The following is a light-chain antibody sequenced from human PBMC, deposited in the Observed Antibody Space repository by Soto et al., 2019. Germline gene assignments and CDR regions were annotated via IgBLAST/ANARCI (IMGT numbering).Light chain of an antibody. J-gene: IGKJ1*01. CDR2: DAS. Sequence: DIQMTQSPSTLSASVGDRVTITCRASQNINNWVAWYQQKPGKAPKFLIYDASTLASGVPSRFSGSGFGTKFSLTMSSLQPDDSGSYYCQHLRTFGQGRKVDIK. CDR1: QNINNW. CDR3: QHLRT. V-gene: IGKV1-5*01.